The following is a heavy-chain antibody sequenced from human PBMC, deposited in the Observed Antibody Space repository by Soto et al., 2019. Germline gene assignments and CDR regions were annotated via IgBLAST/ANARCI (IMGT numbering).Heavy chain of an antibody. Sequence: PGGSLRLSCAASGFTFKSYAMNWVRQAPGKGLEWVASTPGSGGSSYYADSVKGRFTISRDNSKNTLYLDLNSLKAEDTAMYYCARGGSTGWFYFEFWGQGTQVTVS. CDR3: ARGGSTGWFYFEF. D-gene: IGHD6-19*01. J-gene: IGHJ4*02. CDR1: GFTFKSYA. CDR2: TPGSGGSS. V-gene: IGHV3-23*01.